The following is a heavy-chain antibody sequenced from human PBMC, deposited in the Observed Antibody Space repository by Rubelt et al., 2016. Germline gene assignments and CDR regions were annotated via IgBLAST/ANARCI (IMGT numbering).Heavy chain of an antibody. J-gene: IGHJ3*02. CDR1: GGSISSSSYY. V-gene: IGHV4-39*07. CDR3: ARATATISSHDAFDI. D-gene: IGHD3-3*01. Sequence: QLQLQESGPGLVKPSETLSLTCTVSGGSISSSSYYWGWIRQPPGKGLEWIGSIYYSGSTYYNPSLMSGVTRSVDTSKNQFSRKRSSVTAADTAVYYCARATATISSHDAFDIWGQGTMVTVSS. CDR2: IYYSGST.